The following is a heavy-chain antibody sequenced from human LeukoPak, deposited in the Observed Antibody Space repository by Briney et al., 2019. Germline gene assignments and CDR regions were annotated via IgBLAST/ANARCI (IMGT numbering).Heavy chain of an antibody. V-gene: IGHV4-61*01. D-gene: IGHD3-22*01. CDR3: ARDPSGYFNY. J-gene: IGHJ4*02. CDR2: IYYSGST. Sequence: SETLSLTCTVSGGSVSSGNYYWRWIRQPPGTGLEWIGYIYYSGSTNYNPSLKSRVTISVDTSKNQFSLKLSSVTAADTAVYYCARDPSGYFNYWGQGTLATVSS. CDR1: GGSVSSGNYY.